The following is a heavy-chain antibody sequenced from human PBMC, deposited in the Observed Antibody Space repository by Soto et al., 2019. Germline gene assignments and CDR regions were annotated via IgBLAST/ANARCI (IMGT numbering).Heavy chain of an antibody. V-gene: IGHV1-3*01. CDR2: INAGNGNT. CDR1: GYTFTSYA. D-gene: IGHD3-10*01. Sequence: ASVTVSCKASGYTFTSYAMHWVRQAPGQRLEWMGWINAGNGNTKYSQKFQGRVTITRDTSASTAYMDLSSLRSEDTAVYYCARSVYGSGRFAWLASWGKGNLVTVYS. J-gene: IGHJ5*02. CDR3: ARSVYGSGRFAWLAS.